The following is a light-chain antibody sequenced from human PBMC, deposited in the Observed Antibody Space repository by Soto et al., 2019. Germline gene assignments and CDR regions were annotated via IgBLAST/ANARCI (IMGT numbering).Light chain of an antibody. J-gene: IGKJ1*01. Sequence: DIQLTHSPSFLSASVGDRVTITCRASRGISSYLAWYQQKPGKAPKLLIYDASSLESGVPSRFSGSGSGTEFTLTISSLQPDDFATYYCQQYNSYWTFGQGTKVDIK. V-gene: IGKV1-5*01. CDR1: RGISSY. CDR3: QQYNSYWT. CDR2: DAS.